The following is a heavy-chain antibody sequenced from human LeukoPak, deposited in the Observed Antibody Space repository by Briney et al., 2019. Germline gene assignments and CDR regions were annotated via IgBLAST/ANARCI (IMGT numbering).Heavy chain of an antibody. J-gene: IGHJ5*02. Sequence: GGSLRLSCAASGFTFSSYAMSWVRQAPGKGLEWVSAIRGSGGSTYYADSVKGRFTISRDNSKNTLYLQMNSLRAEDTAVYYCAKPLGYCSSTSCSPFDPWGQGTLVTVSS. V-gene: IGHV3-23*01. CDR3: AKPLGYCSSTSCSPFDP. CDR1: GFTFSSYA. D-gene: IGHD2-2*01. CDR2: IRGSGGST.